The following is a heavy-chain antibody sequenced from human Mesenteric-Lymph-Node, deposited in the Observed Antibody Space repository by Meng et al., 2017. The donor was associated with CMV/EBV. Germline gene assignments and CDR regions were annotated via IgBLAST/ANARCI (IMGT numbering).Heavy chain of an antibody. CDR3: AREGLEQLDLEY. Sequence: SETLSLTCTVSGGSVSSGSYYWSWIRQPPGKGLEWIGYIYYSGSTNYNPSLKSRVTISVDTSKNQLSLKLSSVTAADTAVYYCAREGLEQLDLEYWGQGTLVTVSS. D-gene: IGHD6-13*01. CDR1: GGSVSSGSYY. CDR2: IYYSGST. J-gene: IGHJ4*02. V-gene: IGHV4-61*01.